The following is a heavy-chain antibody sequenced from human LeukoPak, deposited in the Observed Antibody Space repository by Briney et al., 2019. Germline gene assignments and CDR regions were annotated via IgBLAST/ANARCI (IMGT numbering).Heavy chain of an antibody. Sequence: GRSLRLSCAASGFSCADFGMHWVRQAPGKGLEWVAVLWNGGFDHFYRDSVRGRFTFSRDVSKNTLYLQMDGLRADDTAVYYCARDVETLLNRMDVKGQGTTVIVSS. V-gene: IGHV3-33*01. CDR3: ARDVETLLNRMDV. CDR1: GFSCADFG. J-gene: IGHJ6*02. D-gene: IGHD5-18*01. CDR2: LWNGGFDH.